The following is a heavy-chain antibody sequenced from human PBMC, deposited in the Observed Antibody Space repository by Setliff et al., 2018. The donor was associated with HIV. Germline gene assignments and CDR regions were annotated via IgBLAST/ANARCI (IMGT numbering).Heavy chain of an antibody. D-gene: IGHD4-17*01. CDR2: IYYSGST. CDR1: GGSISSSSYY. V-gene: IGHV4-39*07. CDR3: ARGALGPTVTSYYYYYMDV. J-gene: IGHJ6*03. Sequence: LSLTCTVSGGSISSSSYYWGWIRQPPGKGLEWIGGIYYSGSTYYNPSLKSRVTISVDTSKNQFSPKLSSVTAADTAVYYCARGALGPTVTSYYYYYMDVWGKGTTVTVSS.